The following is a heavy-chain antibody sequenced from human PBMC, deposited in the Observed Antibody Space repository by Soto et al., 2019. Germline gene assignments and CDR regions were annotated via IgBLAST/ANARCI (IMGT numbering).Heavy chain of an antibody. D-gene: IGHD3-9*01. J-gene: IGHJ5*02. CDR2: IYHSGST. CDR3: ARAEYYDILQPWFDP. V-gene: IGHV4-30-2*01. CDR1: GGSISSGGYS. Sequence: SETLSLTCAVSGGSISSGGYSWSWIRQPPGKGLEWIGYIYHSGSTYYNPSLKSRVTMSVDRSKNQFSLKLSSVTAADTAVYYCARAEYYDILQPWFDPWGQGTLVTVSS.